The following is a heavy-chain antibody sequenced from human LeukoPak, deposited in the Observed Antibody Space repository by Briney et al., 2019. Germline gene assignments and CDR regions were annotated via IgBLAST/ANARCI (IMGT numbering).Heavy chain of an antibody. CDR3: ARQCCMVGGTIDY. V-gene: IGHV5-51*01. CDR2: IYPGDSDT. CDR1: GYIFTSYW. Sequence: GESLKISCKGSGYIFTSYWIGWVRQMPGKGLEWMGIIYPGDSDTRYSPSFQGQVTISADKSISTAYLQWSSLKASDTAMYHCARQCCMVGGTIDYWGQGTLVTVSS. D-gene: IGHD1-26*01. J-gene: IGHJ4*02.